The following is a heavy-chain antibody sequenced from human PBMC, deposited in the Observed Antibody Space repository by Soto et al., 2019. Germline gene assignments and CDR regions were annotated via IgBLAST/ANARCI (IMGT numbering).Heavy chain of an antibody. Sequence: SETLSLTCTASGGSISSSSYYWGWIRQPPGKGLEWIGSIYYSGSTYYNPSLKSRVTISVDTSKNQFSLKLSSVTAADTAVYYCARRGCSSTSCYGPYYYYGMDVWGQGATVT. J-gene: IGHJ6*02. CDR3: ARRGCSSTSCYGPYYYYGMDV. D-gene: IGHD2-2*01. CDR1: GGSISSSSYY. V-gene: IGHV4-39*01. CDR2: IYYSGST.